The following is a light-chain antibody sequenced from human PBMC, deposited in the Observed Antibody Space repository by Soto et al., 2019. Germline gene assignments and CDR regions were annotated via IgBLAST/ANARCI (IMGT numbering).Light chain of an antibody. CDR2: KAS. V-gene: IGKV1-5*03. CDR3: QQYNTYSST. CDR1: LSISSW. Sequence: DIPITQSPSTLSASVEDRVTITCRASLSISSWLAWFQQKPGKAPKLLIYKASSLQSGVPSRFSGSESGTDFNLTISSLQPDDFATYYCQQYNTYSSTFGQGTKLEIK. J-gene: IGKJ2*01.